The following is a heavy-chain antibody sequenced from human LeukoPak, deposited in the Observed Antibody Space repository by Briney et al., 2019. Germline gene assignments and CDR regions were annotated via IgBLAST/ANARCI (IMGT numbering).Heavy chain of an antibody. CDR2: INHSGST. V-gene: IGHV4-34*01. D-gene: IGHD6-13*01. J-gene: IGHJ5*02. CDR1: GGSFSGYY. CDR3: VRDLIAHNWFDP. Sequence: KTSETLSLTCAVYGGSFSGYYWSWIRQPPGKGLEWIGEINHSGSTNYNPSLKSRVTISVDTSKNQFSLKLSSVTAADTAVYYCVRDLIAHNWFDPWGQGTLVTVSS.